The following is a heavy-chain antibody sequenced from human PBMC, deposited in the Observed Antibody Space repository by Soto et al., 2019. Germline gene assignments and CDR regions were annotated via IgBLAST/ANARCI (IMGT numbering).Heavy chain of an antibody. CDR2: ISGSGGST. CDR3: AKNGRTHTRPLRGSSWYGKGAFDY. CDR1: GFTFSSYA. V-gene: IGHV3-23*01. J-gene: IGHJ4*02. Sequence: PGGSLRLSCAASGFTFSSYAMSWVRQAPGKGLEWVSAISGSGGSTYYADSVKGRFTISRDNSKNTLYLQMNSLRAEDTAVYYCAKNGRTHTRPLRGSSWYGKGAFDYWGQGTLVTVSS. D-gene: IGHD6-13*01.